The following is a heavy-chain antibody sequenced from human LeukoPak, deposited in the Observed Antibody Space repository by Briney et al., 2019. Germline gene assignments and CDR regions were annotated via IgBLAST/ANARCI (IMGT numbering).Heavy chain of an antibody. CDR2: IYYSGST. CDR3: ARDRLRARWFDP. J-gene: IGHJ5*02. V-gene: IGHV4-31*03. D-gene: IGHD4-17*01. Sequence: PSETLSLTCTVSGGSISSGGYYWSWIRQHPGQGLEWIGYIYYSGSTYYNPSLKSRVTISVDTSKNQFSLKLSSVTAADTAVYYCARDRLRARWFDPWGQGTLVTVTS. CDR1: GGSISSGGYY.